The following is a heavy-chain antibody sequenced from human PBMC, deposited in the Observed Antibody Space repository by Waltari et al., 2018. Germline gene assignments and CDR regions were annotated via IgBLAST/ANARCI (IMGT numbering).Heavy chain of an antibody. CDR2: IYYTGTT. CDR1: GGSISNSNYY. D-gene: IGHD4-17*01. J-gene: IGHJ4*02. V-gene: IGHV4-39*01. CDR3: ARHGVTTRSWNLLT. Sequence: QLQLQESGPGLVKPSETLSLTCTVSGGSISNSNYYWGWIRQSPGKGLEWIATIYYTGTTYYNSSLKSRVTISVETSKNQFSLRLSSVTAADTAVYYCARHGVTTRSWNLLTWGQGTLVTVSS.